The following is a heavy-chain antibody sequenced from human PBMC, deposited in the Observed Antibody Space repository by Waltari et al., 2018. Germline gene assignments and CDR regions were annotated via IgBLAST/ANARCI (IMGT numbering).Heavy chain of an antibody. CDR2: IKQDGSQK. CDR1: GSTFSGYW. Sequence: EVQLVESGGGLVQPGGSLTLSCAASGSTFSGYWGSWFRQAPGKGLEWVANIKQDGSQKYYVDSVKGRFTISRDNAKNSLHLQMNSLRDEDTAIYYCARDHSVVAAGRLVIYWGQGTLVTVSS. CDR3: ARDHSVVAAGRLVIY. D-gene: IGHD6-13*01. V-gene: IGHV3-7*01. J-gene: IGHJ4*02.